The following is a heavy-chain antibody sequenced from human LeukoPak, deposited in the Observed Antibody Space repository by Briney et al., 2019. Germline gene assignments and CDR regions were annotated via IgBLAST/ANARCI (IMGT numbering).Heavy chain of an antibody. CDR1: GGSFSGYY. CDR3: ASGTYSSSSWFY. Sequence: SETLSLTCAVYGGSFSGYYWSWIRQPPGKGLEWIGEINHSGSTNYNPSLKSRVTISVDTSKNQFSLKLSSVTAADTAVYYCASGTYSSSSWFYWGQGTLVTVSS. V-gene: IGHV4-34*01. D-gene: IGHD6-6*01. J-gene: IGHJ4*02. CDR2: INHSGST.